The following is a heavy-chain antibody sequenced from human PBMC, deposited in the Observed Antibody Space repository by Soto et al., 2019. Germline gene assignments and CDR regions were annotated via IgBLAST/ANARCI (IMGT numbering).Heavy chain of an antibody. Sequence: ASVKVSCKASGYSFHTYAISWVRQAPGKGLEWMGGFDPEDGETIYAQKFQGRVTMTEDTSTDTAYMELSSLRSEDAAVYYCATRSPYYYDSSGYYYFDYWGQGTLVTVSS. V-gene: IGHV1-24*01. CDR1: GYSFHTYA. J-gene: IGHJ4*02. CDR2: FDPEDGET. CDR3: ATRSPYYYDSSGYYYFDY. D-gene: IGHD3-22*01.